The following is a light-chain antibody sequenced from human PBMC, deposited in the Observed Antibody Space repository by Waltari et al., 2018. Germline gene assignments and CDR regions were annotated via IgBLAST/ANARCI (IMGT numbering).Light chain of an antibody. V-gene: IGKV1-39*01. Sequence: DIQMTQSPSSLSASVGDRVTVTCRARQGISNFLNWYKQKTGKAPKLLIYTASTLQSGVPSRFSGDGSGTEFTLTISSLQPEDFATYYCQQSYSFPETFGPGTKVDV. J-gene: IGKJ3*01. CDR1: QGISNF. CDR3: QQSYSFPET. CDR2: TAS.